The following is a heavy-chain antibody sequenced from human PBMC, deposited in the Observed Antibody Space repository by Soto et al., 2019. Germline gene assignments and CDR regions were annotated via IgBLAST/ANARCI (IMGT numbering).Heavy chain of an antibody. V-gene: IGHV3-9*01. CDR3: AKDIRHGGYDY. Sequence: EVQLVESGGGLVQPGRSLRLSCAASGFTFDDYAMHWVRQAPGKGLEWVSGISWNSGSIGYADSVKGRFTISRDNAKNCLYLQMNSLRAEDTALYYCAKDIRHGGYDYWVQGTLVTVSS. D-gene: IGHD5-12*01. CDR2: ISWNSGSI. CDR1: GFTFDDYA. J-gene: IGHJ4*02.